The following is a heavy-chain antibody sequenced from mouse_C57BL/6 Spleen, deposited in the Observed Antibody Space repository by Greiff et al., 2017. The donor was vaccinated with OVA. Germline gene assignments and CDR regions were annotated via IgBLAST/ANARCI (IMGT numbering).Heavy chain of an antibody. CDR1: GSSFTSYY. CDR3: ALNWDGWFAY. D-gene: IGHD4-1*02. J-gene: IGHJ3*01. CDR2: IYPGSGNT. Sequence: VQLQQSGPELVKPGASVKISCKASGSSFTSYYIHWVKQRPGQGLEWIGWIYPGSGNTKYNEKFKGKATLTADTSSSTAYMQLSSLTSEDSAVYYCALNWDGWFAYWGQGTLVTVSA. V-gene: IGHV1-66*01.